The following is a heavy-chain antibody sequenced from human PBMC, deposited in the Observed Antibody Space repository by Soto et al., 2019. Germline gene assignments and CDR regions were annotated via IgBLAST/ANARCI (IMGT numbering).Heavy chain of an antibody. CDR2: IWYDGSNK. J-gene: IGHJ4*02. V-gene: IGHV3-33*01. D-gene: IGHD6-19*01. CDR3: ARDGRVRWLATRKTFDY. Sequence: QVQLVESGGGVVQPGRSLRLSCAASGFTFSSYGMHWVRQAPGKGLEGVAVIWYDGSNKYYADSVKGRFTISRDNSKNTLYLQMNSLRAEDTAVYYCARDGRVRWLATRKTFDYWGQGTLVTVSS. CDR1: GFTFSSYG.